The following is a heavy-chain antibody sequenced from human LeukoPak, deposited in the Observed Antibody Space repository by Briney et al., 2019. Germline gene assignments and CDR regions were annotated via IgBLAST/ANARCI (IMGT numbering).Heavy chain of an antibody. V-gene: IGHV3-33*01. D-gene: IGHD3-10*01. CDR3: ARDGSGLAVRGWFDF. CDR2: IWYDGRNE. Sequence: GGSLRLSCVASGFTFNKYGVHWVRQAPGKGLEWVAVIWYDGRNEYYADSVKGRLAIFRDNDKNTVNLQMNSLRAEDTAVYYCARDGSGLAVRGWFDFWGQGTLVTVSS. CDR1: GFTFNKYG. J-gene: IGHJ5*01.